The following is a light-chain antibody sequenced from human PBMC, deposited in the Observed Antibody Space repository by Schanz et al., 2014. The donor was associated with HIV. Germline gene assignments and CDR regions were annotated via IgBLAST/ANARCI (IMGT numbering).Light chain of an antibody. V-gene: IGLV2-14*02. Sequence: QSALAQPASVSGSPGQSITISCTGTSSDIGDYNLVSWYQQHPGKAPKLIIYEVTKRPSGVSNRFSGSKSGNTASLTISGLQAEDEADYYCSSYTSSSTLVFGGGTKVTVL. J-gene: IGLJ2*01. CDR3: SSYTSSSTLV. CDR2: EVT. CDR1: SSDIGDYNL.